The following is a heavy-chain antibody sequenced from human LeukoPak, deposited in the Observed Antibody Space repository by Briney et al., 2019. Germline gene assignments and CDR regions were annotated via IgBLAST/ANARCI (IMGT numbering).Heavy chain of an antibody. CDR1: GFTFSDYY. D-gene: IGHD1-26*01. J-gene: IGHJ4*02. Sequence: GGSLRLSCAASGFTFSDYYMSWIRQAPGKGLEWVSYISSSGSTIYYADSVKGRFTISRDNAKNSLYLQMNSLRAADTAVYYCARAPSEKGAKGLYFDYWGQGTLVTVSS. V-gene: IGHV3-11*04. CDR3: ARAPSEKGAKGLYFDY. CDR2: ISSSGSTI.